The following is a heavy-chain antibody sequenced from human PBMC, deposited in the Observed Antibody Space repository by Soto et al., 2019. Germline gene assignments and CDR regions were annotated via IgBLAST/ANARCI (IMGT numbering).Heavy chain of an antibody. CDR1: GFSLTNGRMG. V-gene: IGHV2-26*01. D-gene: IGHD4-17*01. CDR2: FFSDAER. Sequence: QVTLKESGPVLVKPTETLTLTCSVSGFSLTNGRMGVSWIRQPPGKALEWLAHFFSDAERSYSTSMQSRLNMYKDSSGSKVVLTMTNMDPADTATYFCARMDGDYNYYGLDVWGHGIAVTVSS. J-gene: IGHJ6*02. CDR3: ARMDGDYNYYGLDV.